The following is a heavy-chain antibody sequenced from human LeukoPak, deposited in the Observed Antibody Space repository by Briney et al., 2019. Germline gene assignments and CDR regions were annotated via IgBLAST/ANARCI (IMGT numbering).Heavy chain of an antibody. CDR2: ISSSGSTI. D-gene: IGHD2/OR15-2a*01. Sequence: GGSLRLSCAASGFTFSSYAMSWVRQAPGKGLEWVSYISSSGSTIYYADSVKGRFTISRDNAKNSLYLQMNSLRAEGTAVYYCARSDSTNAFDIWGQGTMVTVSS. J-gene: IGHJ3*02. CDR3: ARSDSTNAFDI. CDR1: GFTFSSYA. V-gene: IGHV3-48*03.